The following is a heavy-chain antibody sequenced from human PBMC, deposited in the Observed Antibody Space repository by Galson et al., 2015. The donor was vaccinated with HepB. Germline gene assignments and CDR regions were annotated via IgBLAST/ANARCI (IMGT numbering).Heavy chain of an antibody. CDR2: ISNDGTIT. V-gene: IGHV3-74*01. J-gene: IGHJ5*01. D-gene: IGHD6-19*01. CDR3: ARVYMGWYWFDS. CDR1: GFTFSHYW. Sequence: SLRLSCAASGFTFSHYWMHWVRQVPGKGLAWVSLISNDGTITNYADSVKGRFTISRDNARNTVYLQMDSLRAEDTAVYYCARVYMGWYWFDSWGQGTLVTVSA.